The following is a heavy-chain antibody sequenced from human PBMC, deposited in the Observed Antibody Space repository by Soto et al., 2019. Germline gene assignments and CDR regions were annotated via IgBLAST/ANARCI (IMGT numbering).Heavy chain of an antibody. CDR1: GGPFRSFA. V-gene: IGHV1-69*13. CDR3: ALGPLGYCSGGSCYYAAH. D-gene: IGHD2-15*01. CDR2: IIPISGTP. J-gene: IGHJ4*02. Sequence: SVKVSCKASGGPFRSFAISWVRQAPGQGLEWMGGIIPISGTPNCAQKFQGRVTITADESTSTVYMELGSLRSEDTAVYYCALGPLGYCSGGSCYYAAHWGQGTQVTVSS.